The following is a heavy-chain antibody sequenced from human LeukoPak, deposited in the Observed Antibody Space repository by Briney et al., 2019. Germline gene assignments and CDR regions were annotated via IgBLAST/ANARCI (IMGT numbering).Heavy chain of an antibody. CDR2: ISSNGGST. CDR3: ARYFYDLAFDY. J-gene: IGHJ4*02. CDR1: GFTFSSYA. Sequence: GGSLRLSCAASGFTFSSYAMHWVRQAPGKGLEYVSAISSNGGSTYYANSVKGRFTISRDNAKNSLYLQMNNLRAEDTAVYYCARYFYDLAFDYWGQGTLVTVSS. V-gene: IGHV3-64*01. D-gene: IGHD3-22*01.